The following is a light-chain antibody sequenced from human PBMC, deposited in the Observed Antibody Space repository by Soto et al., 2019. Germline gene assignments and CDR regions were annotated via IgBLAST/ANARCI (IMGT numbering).Light chain of an antibody. CDR3: ATYGGSRTDA. J-gene: IGLJ1*01. CDR2: EVT. V-gene: IGLV2-23*02. CDR1: RDIGTYNL. Sequence: QSALTQPVSVSGSPGQSVTISCSGRDIGTYNLVSWYQHLPGRAPKLLIFEVTMRPSGISDRFSGSKSGSTASLTISGLQAEDEGYYYCATYGGSRTDAVGSGTKDTVL.